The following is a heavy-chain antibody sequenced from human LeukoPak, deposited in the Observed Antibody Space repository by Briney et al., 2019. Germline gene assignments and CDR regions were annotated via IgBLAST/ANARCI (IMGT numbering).Heavy chain of an antibody. Sequence: SETLSLTCAVYGESFSGYFWNWIRQPPGKGLEWIGEINHSGSTSNHNPSLKSRVTMSVDTSKNQFSLKLSSVTAADTAVYYCARGPPPDFDYWGQGTLVTVSS. CDR3: ARGPPPDFDY. J-gene: IGHJ4*02. V-gene: IGHV4-34*01. CDR1: GESFSGYF. CDR2: INHSGSTS.